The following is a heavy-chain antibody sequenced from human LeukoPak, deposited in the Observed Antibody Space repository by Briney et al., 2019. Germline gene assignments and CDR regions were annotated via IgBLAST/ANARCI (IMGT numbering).Heavy chain of an antibody. Sequence: GASVKVSCKASGYTFTSYGISWVRQAPGQGLEWMGWISAYNGNTNYAQKLQGRVTMTTDTSTSTAYMEPRSLRSDDTAVYYCARDGFERWLLSWDYYYMDVWGKGTTVTVSS. CDR3: ARDGFERWLLSWDYYYMDV. CDR1: GYTFTSYG. V-gene: IGHV1-18*01. J-gene: IGHJ6*03. D-gene: IGHD5-24*01. CDR2: ISAYNGNT.